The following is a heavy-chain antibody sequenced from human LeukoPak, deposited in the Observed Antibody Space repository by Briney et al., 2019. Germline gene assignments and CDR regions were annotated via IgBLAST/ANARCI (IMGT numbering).Heavy chain of an antibody. V-gene: IGHV1-2*02. J-gene: IGHJ4*02. D-gene: IGHD4-17*01. Sequence: GASVTVSCKASGYTFTGYYIHWVRQAPGQGLEWMGWINPNSGGTNYAQKFQGRVTMTRDTSISTAYMELSRLRSDDTAVYYCARYPDYGDFHFDYWGQGTLVTVSS. CDR1: GYTFTGYY. CDR3: ARYPDYGDFHFDY. CDR2: INPNSGGT.